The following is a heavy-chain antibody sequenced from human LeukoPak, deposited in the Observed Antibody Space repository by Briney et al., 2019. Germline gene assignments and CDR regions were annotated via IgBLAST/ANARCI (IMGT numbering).Heavy chain of an antibody. CDR2: IYYSGST. Sequence: SETLSLTCTVSGGSISSYYWSWIRQPPGKGLEWIGYIYYSGSTNYNPSLKSRVTISVDASKNQFSLKLSSVTAADTAVYYCARHIVGYYYHGMDVWGQGTTVTVSS. CDR3: ARHIVGYYYHGMDV. CDR1: GGSISSYY. V-gene: IGHV4-59*08. J-gene: IGHJ6*02. D-gene: IGHD2-21*01.